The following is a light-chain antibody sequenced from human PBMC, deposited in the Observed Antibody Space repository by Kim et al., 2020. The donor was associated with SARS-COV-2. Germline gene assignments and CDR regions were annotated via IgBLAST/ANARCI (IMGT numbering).Light chain of an antibody. V-gene: IGLV3-19*01. CDR1: SLRTYY. J-gene: IGLJ2*01. CDR3: NSRGSNDNVL. Sequence: SSELTQDPAVSVALGQTVRITCQGDSLRTYYATWYQQKPGQAPIVVIYGKNNRPSGIPDRFSGSSSGDTASLTITGTQAGDEAGYYCNSRGSNDNVLFGG. CDR2: GKN.